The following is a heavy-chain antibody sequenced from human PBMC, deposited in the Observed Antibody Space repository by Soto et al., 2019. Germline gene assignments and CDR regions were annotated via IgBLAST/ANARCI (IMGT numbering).Heavy chain of an antibody. CDR1: GGSIRNGNYY. J-gene: IGHJ5*02. Sequence: QVQLQESCPGLVKASQTLSLTCTVSGGSIRNGNYYWSWIRQLPGKGLEWIGNIYYIGTTSYNPSLTSRVITSIDPSKNQFSLELTSVLAADTAVYYCAKNETTRPWFDPWGQGTLVTVSS. V-gene: IGHV4-31*03. CDR3: AKNETTRPWFDP. D-gene: IGHD1-1*01. CDR2: IYYIGTT.